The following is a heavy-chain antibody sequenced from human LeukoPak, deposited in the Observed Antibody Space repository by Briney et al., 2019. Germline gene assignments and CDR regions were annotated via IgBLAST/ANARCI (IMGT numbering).Heavy chain of an antibody. Sequence: PGGSLRLSCAASGFTFSSYAMSWVRQAPGKGLEWVSAISGSGGSTYYADSVKGRFTISRDNSKNTLYLQMNSLRAEDTAVYYCAKEWDSSGWYGVSGAFDIWGQGTMVTVSS. CDR2: ISGSGGST. CDR1: GFTFSSYA. CDR3: AKEWDSSGWYGVSGAFDI. V-gene: IGHV3-23*01. J-gene: IGHJ3*02. D-gene: IGHD6-19*01.